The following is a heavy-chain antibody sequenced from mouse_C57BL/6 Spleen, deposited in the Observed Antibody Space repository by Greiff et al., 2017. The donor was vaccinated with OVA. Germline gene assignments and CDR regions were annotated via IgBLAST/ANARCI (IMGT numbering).Heavy chain of an antibody. D-gene: IGHD2-3*01. Sequence: DVKLVASGPGLVKPSQSLSLTCSVTGYSITSGYYWNWIRQFPGNKLEWMGYISYDGSNNYNPSLKNRISITRDTSKNQFFLKLNSVTTEDTATYYGARDEDGYSWYFDVWGTGATVTVSS. CDR2: ISYDGSN. CDR3: ARDEDGYSWYFDV. V-gene: IGHV3-6*01. J-gene: IGHJ1*03. CDR1: GYSITSGYY.